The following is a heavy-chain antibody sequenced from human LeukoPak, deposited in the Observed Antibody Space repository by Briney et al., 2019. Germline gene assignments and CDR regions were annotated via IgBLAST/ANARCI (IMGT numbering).Heavy chain of an antibody. Sequence: SETLSLTCTVSGGSIGSYYWGWIRQPPGKGLEWIGSIYYSGSTYYNPSLKSRVTISLDTSKNQFSLKLSSVTAADTAVYYCARESECYYGSGSYECRWFDPWGLGTLVTVSS. CDR2: IYYSGST. D-gene: IGHD3-10*01. V-gene: IGHV4-39*07. CDR1: GGSIGSYY. J-gene: IGHJ5*02. CDR3: ARESECYYGSGSYECRWFDP.